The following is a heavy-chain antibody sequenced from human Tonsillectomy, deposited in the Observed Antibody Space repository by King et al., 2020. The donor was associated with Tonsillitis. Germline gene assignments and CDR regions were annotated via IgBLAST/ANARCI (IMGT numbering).Heavy chain of an antibody. V-gene: IGHV3-30*02. Sequence: VQLVESGGGVVQPGGSLRLSCAASGFTFSIFGMHWVRQAPGKGLEWVAFIRYDGSNQFYADSVKGRFTISRDNSKNMLYLQMNSLRTEDTAVYYCAKTATSSGWSRSIDYWGQGTLVTVSS. CDR2: IRYDGSNQ. CDR3: AKTATSSGWSRSIDY. CDR1: GFTFSIFG. D-gene: IGHD6-19*01. J-gene: IGHJ4*02.